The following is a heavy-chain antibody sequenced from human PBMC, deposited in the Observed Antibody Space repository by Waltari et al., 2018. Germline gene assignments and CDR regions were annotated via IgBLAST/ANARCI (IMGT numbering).Heavy chain of an antibody. CDR2: MYHSGST. CDR1: GYSSSSGYY. D-gene: IGHD2-2*01. J-gene: IGHJ3*02. V-gene: IGHV4-38-2*01. CDR3: ARYPAVEAFDI. Sequence: QVQLQESGPGLVKPSETLSLTCAVSGYSSSSGYYWGWIRQPPGKGLEWIGNMYHSGSTYYNPSLKSRVTISIDTSKNHFSLKLTSVTAADTAVYYCARYPAVEAFDIWGQGTMVTVSS.